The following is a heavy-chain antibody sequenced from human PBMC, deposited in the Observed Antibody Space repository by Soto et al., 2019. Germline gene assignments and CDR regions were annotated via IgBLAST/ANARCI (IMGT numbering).Heavy chain of an antibody. J-gene: IGHJ6*02. CDR3: ARSSPYIVVRKPTGNQDYYGMDV. CDR2: IIPVFGTT. Sequence: QVQLVQSGAEVKKPGSSVKVFCKASGGTFSNYTISCVRQAPGQGLEWMGGIIPVFGTTDHEQKFQGRVTFTADGSTSTAYMKLSSLRSADTAVYYCARSSPYIVVRKPTGNQDYYGMDVWGQGTTVTVSS. V-gene: IGHV1-69*01. CDR1: GGTFSNYT. D-gene: IGHD2-2*01.